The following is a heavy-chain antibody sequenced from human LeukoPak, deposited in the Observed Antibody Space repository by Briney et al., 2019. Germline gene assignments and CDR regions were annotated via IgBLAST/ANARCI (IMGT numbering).Heavy chain of an antibody. D-gene: IGHD3-22*01. Sequence: GGSLRLSCAASGFTFSSYSMNWVRQAPGKGLEWVSSISSSSSYIYYADSVKGRLTISRDNAKNSLYLQMNSLRAEDTAVYYCARGRGMIRPTGRFDPWGQGTLVTVSS. CDR2: ISSSSSYI. J-gene: IGHJ5*02. CDR1: GFTFSSYS. CDR3: ARGRGMIRPTGRFDP. V-gene: IGHV3-21*01.